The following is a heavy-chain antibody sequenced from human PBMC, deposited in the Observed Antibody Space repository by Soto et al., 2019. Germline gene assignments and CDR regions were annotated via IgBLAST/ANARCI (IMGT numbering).Heavy chain of an antibody. CDR1: GYSFTSYG. J-gene: IGHJ5*02. Sequence: ASVKVSCKASGYSFTSYGMSGVRQAPGQGLEWMGWISPCDGNTNYAQKFQGRVTMTRDTSTSTVYMELSSLRSEDTAVYYCARENQLLLNWFDPWGQGTLVTVSS. CDR2: ISPCDGNT. V-gene: IGHV1-18*04. CDR3: ARENQLLLNWFDP. D-gene: IGHD2-2*01.